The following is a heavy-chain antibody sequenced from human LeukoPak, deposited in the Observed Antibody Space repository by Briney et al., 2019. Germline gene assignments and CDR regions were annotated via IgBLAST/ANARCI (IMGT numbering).Heavy chain of an antibody. J-gene: IGHJ4*02. CDR3: ARDGHTAMVLPLPLNY. CDR2: IIPIFGIA. Sequence: SVKVSCTASGGTFSSYAISWVRQAPGQGLEWMGRIIPIFGIANYAQKFQGRVTITADKSTSTAYMELSSLRSEDTAVYYCARDGHTAMVLPLPLNYWGQGTLVTVSS. CDR1: GGTFSSYA. V-gene: IGHV1-69*04. D-gene: IGHD5-18*01.